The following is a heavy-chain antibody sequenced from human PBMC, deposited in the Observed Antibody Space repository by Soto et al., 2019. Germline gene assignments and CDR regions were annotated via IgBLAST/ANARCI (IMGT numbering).Heavy chain of an antibody. CDR2: IIPIFGTA. CDR3: ARVGGGQLADYYYGMDV. J-gene: IGHJ6*02. Sequence: SVEVCCEASGGTFSSYAISWVRQAPGQGLEWMGGIIPIFGTANYAQKFQGRVTITADESTSTAYMELSSLRSEDTAVYYCARVGGGQLADYYYGMDVWGQGTTVTVSS. D-gene: IGHD6-6*01. CDR1: GGTFSSYA. V-gene: IGHV1-69*13.